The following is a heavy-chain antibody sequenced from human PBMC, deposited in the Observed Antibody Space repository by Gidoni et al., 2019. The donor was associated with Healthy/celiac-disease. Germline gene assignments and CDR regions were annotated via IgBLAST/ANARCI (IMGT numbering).Heavy chain of an antibody. Sequence: VQLQESAPGLVKPSQTLSLTCTVSAGAISTCAYYWSWIRQPPGKGLEWIWYIYCSGSTYYNHSLKSRVTISVDKSKNPLYLKMSSVTAADTAVYYCARGYSGYDLQVGFDYWGQGTLVTVSS. V-gene: IGHV4-30-4*01. D-gene: IGHD5-12*01. CDR3: ARGYSGYDLQVGFDY. CDR2: IYCSGST. CDR1: AGAISTCAYY. J-gene: IGHJ4*02.